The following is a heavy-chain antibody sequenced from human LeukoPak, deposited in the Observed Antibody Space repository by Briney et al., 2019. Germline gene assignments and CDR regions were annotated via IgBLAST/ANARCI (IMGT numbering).Heavy chain of an antibody. CDR2: ISSSSSYI. V-gene: IGHV3-21*01. Sequence: GGSLRLSCAASGFTFSSYSMNWVRQAPGKGLEWVSSISSSSSYIYYADSVKGRFTISRDNAKNSLYLQMNSLRAEGTAVYYCARGSSTSWQGAFDIWGQGTMVTVSS. CDR1: GFTFSSYS. J-gene: IGHJ3*02. CDR3: ARGSSTSWQGAFDI. D-gene: IGHD2-2*01.